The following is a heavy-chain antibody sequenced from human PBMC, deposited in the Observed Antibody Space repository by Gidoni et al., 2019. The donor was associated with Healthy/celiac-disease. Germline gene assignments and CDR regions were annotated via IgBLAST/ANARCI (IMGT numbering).Heavy chain of an antibody. J-gene: IGHJ5*02. CDR2: MNPNSGNT. CDR1: GYTFTSYD. Sequence: QVQLVQSGAEVKKPGASVKVSCKASGYTFTSYDINWVRQATGQGLEWMGWMNPNSGNTGYAQKFQGRVTMTRNTSISTAYMELSSLRSEDTAVYYCARESGDSSGYYNWFDPWGQGTLVTVSS. D-gene: IGHD3-22*01. V-gene: IGHV1-8*01. CDR3: ARESGDSSGYYNWFDP.